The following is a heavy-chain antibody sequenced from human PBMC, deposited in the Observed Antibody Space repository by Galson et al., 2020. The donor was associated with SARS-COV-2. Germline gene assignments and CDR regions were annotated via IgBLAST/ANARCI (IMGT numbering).Heavy chain of an antibody. CDR3: ARQPDGCSTNCQTPFGMDV. J-gene: IGHJ6*02. V-gene: IGHV5-51*01. CDR2: IWPTNSDT. CDR1: GYSFTSYW. Sequence: GESLTISCKASGYSFTSYWVAWVRQMPGKGLEWMGIIWPTNSDTRYSPSFEGQVTISADKSISTAYLQWSSLKASDTAMYYCARQPDGCSTNCQTPFGMDVWGQGTTVTVSS. D-gene: IGHD2-2*01.